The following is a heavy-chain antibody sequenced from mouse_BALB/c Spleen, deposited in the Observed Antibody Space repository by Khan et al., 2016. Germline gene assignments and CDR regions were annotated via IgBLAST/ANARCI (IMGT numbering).Heavy chain of an antibody. D-gene: IGHD3-1*01. CDR1: GYTFTDYN. CDR3: ARSRGRHCFFDV. Sequence: VQLQQSGPELVKPGASVKISCKASGYTFTDYNMHWVKQSHGKSLEWIGFFYPYNGYTGYKQNFKTKATLTVDISSSTAYMELRSLTSEDSAVYYCARSRGRHCFFDVWGAGTTVTVSS. CDR2: FYPYNGYT. V-gene: IGHV1S29*02. J-gene: IGHJ1*01.